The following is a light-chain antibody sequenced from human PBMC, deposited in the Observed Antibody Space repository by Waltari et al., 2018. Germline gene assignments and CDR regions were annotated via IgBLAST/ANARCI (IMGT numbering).Light chain of an antibody. Sequence: QSALTQSASVSGSPGQSIAISCTGTSSDVGVYNSVSWYQQHPGKAPKLMIYEVSNRPPGVFNRFSGSKSGITASLIISGLQAEDEADYYCCSYTTSSVSSYVFGTGTKVTVL. V-gene: IGLV2-14*01. CDR3: CSYTTSSVSSYV. CDR1: SSDVGVYNS. J-gene: IGLJ1*01. CDR2: EVS.